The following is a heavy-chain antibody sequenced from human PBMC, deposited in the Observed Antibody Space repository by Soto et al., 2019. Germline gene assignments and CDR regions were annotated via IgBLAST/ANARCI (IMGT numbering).Heavy chain of an antibody. CDR3: ARHLEHGDIVATIRPYFDY. Sequence: ASVNVSCKASGYIFTNYYMHWVRQAPGQGLEWMGIINPSGGSTSYAQKFQGRVTMTRDTSTSTAYMELSSLRSEDTAVYYCARHLEHGDIVATIRPYFDYWGQGTLVTVSS. CDR2: INPSGGST. J-gene: IGHJ4*02. V-gene: IGHV1-46*01. CDR1: GYIFTNYY. D-gene: IGHD5-12*01.